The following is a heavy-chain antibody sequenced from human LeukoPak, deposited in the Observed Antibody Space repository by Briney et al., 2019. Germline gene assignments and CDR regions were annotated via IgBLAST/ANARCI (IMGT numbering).Heavy chain of an antibody. Sequence: GGSLRLSCAASGFTFSNYAMSWVRQAPGKGLEWVSGISWNSGSIGYADSVKGRFTISRDNAKNSLYLQMNSLRAEDTALYYCAKYSNYLDAFDIWGQGTMVTVSS. CDR2: ISWNSGSI. D-gene: IGHD4-11*01. CDR1: GFTFSNYA. CDR3: AKYSNYLDAFDI. V-gene: IGHV3-9*01. J-gene: IGHJ3*02.